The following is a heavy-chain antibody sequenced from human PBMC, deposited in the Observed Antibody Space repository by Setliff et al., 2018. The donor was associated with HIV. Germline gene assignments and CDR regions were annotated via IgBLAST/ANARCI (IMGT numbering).Heavy chain of an antibody. J-gene: IGHJ4*02. CDR1: GFTFTDYW. V-gene: IGHV3-74*01. CDR2: INVDGSSI. Sequence: PGGSLRLSCAASGFTFTDYWMHWVRQVPGQGLVWVSRINVDGSSISYADSEKGRFTISRDNAKNTLFLQMNSLRAEDTAVYYCARLPQDVRSSIDFWGQGTLVTVSS. CDR3: ARLPQDVRSSIDF. D-gene: IGHD6-6*01.